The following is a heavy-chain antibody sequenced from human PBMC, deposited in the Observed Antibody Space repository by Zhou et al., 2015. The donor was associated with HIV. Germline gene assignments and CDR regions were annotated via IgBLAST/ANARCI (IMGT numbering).Heavy chain of an antibody. Sequence: EVQLVESGGGLVPPGGSLRLACDTSEFTFSVYILYWFRQIPGKGLTWVSRIDADGHDKTYADSVRGRFTISRDNTKNTLYLQMTSLRADDTAVYHCARDRTQTFRGWYLDLWGLAPWSLSPQ. D-gene: IGHD3-16*01. J-gene: IGHJ2*01. V-gene: IGHV3-74*03. CDR1: EFTFSVYI. CDR2: IDADGHDK. CDR3: ARDRTQTFRGWYLDL.